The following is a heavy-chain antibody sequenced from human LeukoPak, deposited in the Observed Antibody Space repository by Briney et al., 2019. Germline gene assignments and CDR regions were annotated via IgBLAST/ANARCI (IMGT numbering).Heavy chain of an antibody. CDR1: GFTFSSYS. V-gene: IGHV3-21*01. Sequence: KPGGSLRLSCAASGFTFSSYSMNWVRQAPGKGLEWVSSISSSSSYIYYADSVEGRFTISRDNAKNSLSLQMSSLRAEDTAVYYCARVRAGSTTLGGSFDYWGQGTLVTVSS. D-gene: IGHD2/OR15-2a*01. J-gene: IGHJ4*02. CDR2: ISSSSSYI. CDR3: ARVRAGSTTLGGSFDY.